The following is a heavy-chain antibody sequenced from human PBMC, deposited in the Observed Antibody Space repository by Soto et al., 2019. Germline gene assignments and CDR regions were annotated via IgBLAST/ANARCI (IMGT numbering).Heavy chain of an antibody. CDR1: GYTFTAYY. Sequence: GASVKVSCKASGYTFTAYYVHWVRQAPGQGLEWMGWINPNTGGTKYAQKFQGWVTMTRDTSISTAYMELSRLRSDDTAMYYCTKSLNHYGMEVWGQGTTVTAAS. CDR3: TKSLNHYGMEV. D-gene: IGHD3-10*01. CDR2: INPNTGGT. V-gene: IGHV1-2*04. J-gene: IGHJ6*01.